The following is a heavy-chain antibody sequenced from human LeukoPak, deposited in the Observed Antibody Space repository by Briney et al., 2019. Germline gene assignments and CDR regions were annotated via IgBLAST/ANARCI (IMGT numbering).Heavy chain of an antibody. J-gene: IGHJ4*02. D-gene: IGHD5-12*01. Sequence: GGSLRLSCEASGSTFTLYGMHWVRQAPGKGLEWVAFLRYDGSNKYYADSVKGRFTISRDNSKNTLYLQMNSLRAEDTAVYYCAKDRDDYFYFDYWGQGTLVTVSS. CDR2: LRYDGSNK. V-gene: IGHV3-30*02. CDR3: AKDRDDYFYFDY. CDR1: GSTFTLYG.